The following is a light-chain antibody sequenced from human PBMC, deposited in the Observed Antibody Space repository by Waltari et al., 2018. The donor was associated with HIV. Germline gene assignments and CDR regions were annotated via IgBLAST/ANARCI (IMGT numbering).Light chain of an antibody. CDR2: EVS. Sequence: QSALTQPASVSGSPGQSITISCTGTSSDVGSYNLVSWYQQHPGKAPKLMIYEVSKRPSGVSNRFSCSNAGNTASRTISGLQAEDEADYYCCSYAGSSTHVFGSGTKVTVL. V-gene: IGLV2-23*02. J-gene: IGLJ1*01. CDR3: CSYAGSSTHV. CDR1: SSDVGSYNL.